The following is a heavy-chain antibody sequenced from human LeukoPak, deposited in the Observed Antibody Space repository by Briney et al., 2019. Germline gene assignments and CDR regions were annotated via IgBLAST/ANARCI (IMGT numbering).Heavy chain of an antibody. Sequence: GASVKVSCMASGYTFTSYGISWVRQAPGQGLEWMGWISAYNGNTNYAQKLQGRVTMTTDTSTSTAYMELRSLRSDDTAVYYCARDPPYYDFWSGYYTIFDYWGQGTLVTVSS. V-gene: IGHV1-18*01. CDR3: ARDPPYYDFWSGYYTIFDY. CDR2: ISAYNGNT. D-gene: IGHD3-3*01. CDR1: GYTFTSYG. J-gene: IGHJ4*02.